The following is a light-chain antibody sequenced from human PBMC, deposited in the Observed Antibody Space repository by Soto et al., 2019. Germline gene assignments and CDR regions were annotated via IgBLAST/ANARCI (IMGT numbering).Light chain of an antibody. CDR3: SSYTGSSTSVV. Sequence: QSVLTQPASVSGSPGQSITISCTRTSSDTSPYNYVSWYQQHPGKAPKLMIFEVSNRPSGVSHRFSGSRSGNTASLTISGLQAEDEADYYCSSYTGSSTSVVFGGGTQLTVL. CDR1: SSDTSPYNY. CDR2: EVS. J-gene: IGLJ2*01. V-gene: IGLV2-14*01.